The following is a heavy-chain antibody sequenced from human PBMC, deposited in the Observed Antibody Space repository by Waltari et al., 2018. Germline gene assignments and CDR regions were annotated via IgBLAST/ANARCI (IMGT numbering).Heavy chain of an antibody. D-gene: IGHD1-26*01. CDR1: GGTFSSYA. CDR2: IIPIFGTA. V-gene: IGHV1-69*06. CDR3: ARVVQFYSGSTKGAFDI. Sequence: QVQLVQSGAEVKKPGSSVKVYCTASGGTFSSYAISWVRPAPGQGLEWMGGIIPIFGTANYAQKFQGRVTITADKSTSTAYMELSSLRSEDTAVYYCARVVQFYSGSTKGAFDIWGQGTMVTVSS. J-gene: IGHJ3*02.